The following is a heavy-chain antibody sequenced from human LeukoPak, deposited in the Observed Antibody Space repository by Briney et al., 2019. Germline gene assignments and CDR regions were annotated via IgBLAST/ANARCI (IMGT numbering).Heavy chain of an antibody. CDR3: TRHMYGLDY. V-gene: IGHV3-73*01. CDR1: GFTFSGSA. CDR2: IRSKANSYAT. D-gene: IGHD2-8*01. Sequence: GGSLKLPCAASGFTFSGSAMHWVRQASGKGLEWVGRIRSKANSYATAYAASVKGRFTISRDDSKNTAYLQMNSLKTEDTAVYYCTRHMYGLDYWGQGTLVTVSS. J-gene: IGHJ4*02.